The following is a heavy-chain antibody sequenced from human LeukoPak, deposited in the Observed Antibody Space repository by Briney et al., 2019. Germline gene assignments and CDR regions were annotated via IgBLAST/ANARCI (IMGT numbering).Heavy chain of an antibody. CDR3: TRGLVGGTAPYYFYGMDV. CDR1: GFTFNDHY. Sequence: GGSLTLSCAASGFTFNDHYMEWVRQAPGEGLEGVARCRKKRHSYSTEYAASVRGRISISRDASQTSLYLQMNSMKTEDAALYYCTRGLVGGTAPYYFYGMDVWGQGTTVTVSS. V-gene: IGHV3-72*01. D-gene: IGHD1-26*01. J-gene: IGHJ6*02. CDR2: CRKKRHSYST.